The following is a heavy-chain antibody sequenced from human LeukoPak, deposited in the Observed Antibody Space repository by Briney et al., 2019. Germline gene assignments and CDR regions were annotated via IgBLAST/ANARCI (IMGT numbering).Heavy chain of an antibody. J-gene: IGHJ5*02. CDR1: GGSFSDNY. Sequence: PSETLSLTCAVYGGSFSDNYWGWIRQSPGKGLEWIGDINHSGTTNYNPSLKRRVTISVDTSKKQFSLRLRSVTAADTAVYYCARGLAYFVWGSYRPTWFDPWGQGTLVTVSS. CDR3: ARGLAYFVWGSYRPTWFDP. CDR2: INHSGTT. D-gene: IGHD3-16*02. V-gene: IGHV4-34*01.